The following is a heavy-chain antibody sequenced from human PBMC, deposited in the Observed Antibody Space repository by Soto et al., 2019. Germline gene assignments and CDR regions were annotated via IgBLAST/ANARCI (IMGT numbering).Heavy chain of an antibody. CDR1: GGSFSSGDYY. CDR3: ARFQVSSMVTDF. V-gene: IGHV4-31*03. D-gene: IGHD3-10*01. CDR2: IYYSGST. J-gene: IGHJ4*02. Sequence: QVQLQESGPGLVKPSQTLSLTCTVSGGSFSSGDYYWSWIRQHPGKGLQWIGYIYYSGSTYYNPSLQSRVTISVDQSKNQFSLKLSSVTAADTAVYYCARFQVSSMVTDFWGQGTLVTVSS.